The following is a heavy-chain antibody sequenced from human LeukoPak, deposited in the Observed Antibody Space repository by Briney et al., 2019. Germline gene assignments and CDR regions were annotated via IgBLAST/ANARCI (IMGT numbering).Heavy chain of an antibody. Sequence: GGSLRLSCAGTGFTFNSYWMNWARQAPGKGLEWVANIKQDGSGKYYVDSVKGRFTISRDNAKNSLSLEMNSQRAEDTAVYYCARGTGDYWGQGTLVTVSS. CDR2: IKQDGSGK. CDR1: GFTFNSYW. V-gene: IGHV3-7*01. J-gene: IGHJ4*02. CDR3: ARGTGDY.